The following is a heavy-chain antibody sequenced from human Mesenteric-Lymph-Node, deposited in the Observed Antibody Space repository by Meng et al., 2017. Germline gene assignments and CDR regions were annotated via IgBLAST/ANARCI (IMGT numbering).Heavy chain of an antibody. Sequence: GGSLRLSCAASGFTVSSNYMSWVRQAPGKGLEWVSVIYSGGSTYYADSVKGRFTISRHNSKNTLYLQMNSLRAEDTAVYYCARDSGWYDGHIFDYWGQGTLVTVSS. CDR2: IYSGGST. V-gene: IGHV3-53*04. D-gene: IGHD6-19*01. CDR3: ARDSGWYDGHIFDY. CDR1: GFTVSSNY. J-gene: IGHJ4*02.